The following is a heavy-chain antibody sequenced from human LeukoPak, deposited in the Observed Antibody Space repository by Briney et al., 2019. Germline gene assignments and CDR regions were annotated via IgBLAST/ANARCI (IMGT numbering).Heavy chain of an antibody. V-gene: IGHV4-34*01. CDR1: GGSFSGYY. D-gene: IGHD6-13*01. CDR3: ARGRIAAAGTWYFQH. CDR2: INHSGST. J-gene: IGHJ1*01. Sequence: SETLPLTCAVYGGSFSGYYWSWIRQPPGKGLEWIGEINHSGSTNYNPSLKSRVTISVDTSKNQFSLKLSSVTAADTAVYYCARGRIAAAGTWYFQHWGQGTLVTVSS.